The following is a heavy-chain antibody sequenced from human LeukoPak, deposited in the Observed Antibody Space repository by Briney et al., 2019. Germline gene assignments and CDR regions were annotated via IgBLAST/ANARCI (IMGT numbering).Heavy chain of an antibody. CDR1: GITFSNSA. V-gene: IGHV3-23*01. CDR2: ITKSGDQT. Sequence: GGSLRLSCVPSGITFSNSALSWVRQAPGKGLELVSTITKSGDQTYYADSVKGLFTISRDISKNTLYLQMNSLRAEDTAVYHCVKSAGKDGYRDVFDIWGQGTVVTVSS. J-gene: IGHJ3*02. D-gene: IGHD5-24*01. CDR3: VKSAGKDGYRDVFDI.